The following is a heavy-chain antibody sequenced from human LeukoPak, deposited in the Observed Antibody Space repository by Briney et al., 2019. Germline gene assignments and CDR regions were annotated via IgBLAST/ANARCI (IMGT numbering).Heavy chain of an antibody. CDR3: AKPIVPSAISGAAFDI. D-gene: IGHD2-2*02. V-gene: IGHV3-23*01. Sequence: SGGSLRLSCAASGFTFSEYAMSWVRQAPRKGLEWVSAVDGSGGSKYYADSVKGRFTISRDNSKNTVYLQMNSLRADDMAVYYCAKPIVPSAISGAAFDIWGQGTMVTVSS. CDR1: GFTFSEYA. J-gene: IGHJ3*02. CDR2: VDGSGGSK.